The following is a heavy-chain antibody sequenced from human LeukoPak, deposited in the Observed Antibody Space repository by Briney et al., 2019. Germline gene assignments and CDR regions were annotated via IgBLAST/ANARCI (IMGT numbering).Heavy chain of an antibody. D-gene: IGHD3-22*01. CDR2: IKSKTDGGIT. J-gene: IGHJ6*02. CDR3: TTQYYYDSSGYYYYYYGMDV. CDR1: AFTFRTYS. V-gene: IGHV3-15*01. Sequence: PGGSLRLSCVASAFTFRTYSMHWVRQAPGKGLEWVGRIKSKTDGGITDYAAPVKGRFTISRDDSKNTLYLQMNSLKTEDTAVYYCTTQYYYDSSGYYYYYYGMDVWGQGTTVTVSS.